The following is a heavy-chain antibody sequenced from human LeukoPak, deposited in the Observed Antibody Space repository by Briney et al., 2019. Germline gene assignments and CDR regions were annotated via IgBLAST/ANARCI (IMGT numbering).Heavy chain of an antibody. Sequence: PGGSLRLSCSASGFTFSSYAIHWVRQAPGKGLEYVSAISNNGGTTYYADSVKGRFTVSRDNSKYTLYLQMSSLRAEDTAVYYCVKFSIVGATNYWGQGTLVTVSS. CDR2: ISNNGGTT. CDR3: VKFSIVGATNY. J-gene: IGHJ4*02. V-gene: IGHV3-64D*08. CDR1: GFTFSSYA. D-gene: IGHD1-26*01.